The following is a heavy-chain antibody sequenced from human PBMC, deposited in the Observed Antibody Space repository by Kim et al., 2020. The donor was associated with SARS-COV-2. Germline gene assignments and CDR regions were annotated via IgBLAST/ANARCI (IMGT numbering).Heavy chain of an antibody. CDR1: GGSISSSNW. Sequence: SETLSLTCAVSGGSISSSNWWSWVRQPPGKGLEWIGEIYHSGRTNYNPSLKSRFTISVDKSKNKFSLKLSSVTAADTAVYYCARLLGDCSGGSCYSDYYVYGMDVWGQGTTVTVSS. CDR3: ARLLGDCSGGSCYSDYYVYGMDV. V-gene: IGHV4-4*02. J-gene: IGHJ6*02. D-gene: IGHD2-15*01. CDR2: IYHSGRT.